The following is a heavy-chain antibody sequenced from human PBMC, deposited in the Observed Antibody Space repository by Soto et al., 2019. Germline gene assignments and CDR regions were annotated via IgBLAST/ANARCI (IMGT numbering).Heavy chain of an antibody. D-gene: IGHD6-19*01. Sequence: SETLSLTCTVSGGSISSYYWSWIRQPPGKGLEWIGYIYYSGSTNYNPSLKSRVTISVDTSKNQFSLKLSSVTAADTAVYYCARDFRVRAEQWLVPGWFAPWGQGTLVTVSS. CDR3: ARDFRVRAEQWLVPGWFAP. CDR1: GGSISSYY. V-gene: IGHV4-59*01. CDR2: IYYSGST. J-gene: IGHJ5*02.